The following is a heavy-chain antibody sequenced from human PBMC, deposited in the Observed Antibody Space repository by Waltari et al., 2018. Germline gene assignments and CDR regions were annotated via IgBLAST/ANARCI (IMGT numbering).Heavy chain of an antibody. CDR1: GYSISSGYY. CDR3: ARAYSSGWTGTSGWFDP. V-gene: IGHV4-38-2*01. Sequence: QVQLPESGPGLVKPSETLSLTCAVSGYSISSGYYWGWIRQPPGKGLEWIGSSYHSGSTYYNPSLKSRVTRSVDTSKNQFSLKLSSVTAADTAVYYWARAYSSGWTGTSGWFDPWGQGTLVTVSS. CDR2: SYHSGST. D-gene: IGHD6-19*01. J-gene: IGHJ5*02.